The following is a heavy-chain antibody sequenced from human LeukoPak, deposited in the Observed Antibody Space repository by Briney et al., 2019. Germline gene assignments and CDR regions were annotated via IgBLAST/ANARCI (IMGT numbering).Heavy chain of an antibody. CDR1: GGSFSGYY. D-gene: IGHD3-3*01. CDR2: IYYSGTT. Sequence: SETLSLTCAVYGGSFSGYYWSWIRQPPGKGLEYIGYIYYSGTTYYNPSLKSRITMSVDMSANQFSLRLTSVSAADTAVYYCTRAYWIGFHFDSWGQGILVSVSS. CDR3: TRAYWIGFHFDS. V-gene: IGHV4-34*10. J-gene: IGHJ4*02.